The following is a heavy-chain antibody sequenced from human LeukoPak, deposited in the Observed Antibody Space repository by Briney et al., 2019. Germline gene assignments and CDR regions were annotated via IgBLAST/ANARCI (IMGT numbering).Heavy chain of an antibody. D-gene: IGHD2-8*01. CDR3: ARDRGTHNGVFDI. J-gene: IGHJ3*02. Sequence: GGSLRLSCAASGFTFSSYAMYWVRQAPGEGLEWVALIWYDGTNKDYADSVKGRFTISRDNSKNTLYLQMNSLRAEGTAVYHCARDRGTHNGVFDIWGQGTMVTVSS. CDR1: GFTFSSYA. V-gene: IGHV3-33*07. CDR2: IWYDGTNK.